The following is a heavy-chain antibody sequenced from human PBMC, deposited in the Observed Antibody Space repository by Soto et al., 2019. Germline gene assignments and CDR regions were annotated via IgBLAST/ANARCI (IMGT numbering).Heavy chain of an antibody. Sequence: ASVKVSCKVSGYTLTELSMHWVLQAPGKGLEWMGGFDPEDGETIYAQKFQGRVTMTEDTSTDTAYMELSSLRSEDTAVYYCATSPGPAAQNNTDAFDSWGQGTMVTAS. CDR3: ATSPGPAAQNNTDAFDS. J-gene: IGHJ3*01. CDR2: FDPEDGET. CDR1: GYTLTELS. D-gene: IGHD6-25*01. V-gene: IGHV1-24*01.